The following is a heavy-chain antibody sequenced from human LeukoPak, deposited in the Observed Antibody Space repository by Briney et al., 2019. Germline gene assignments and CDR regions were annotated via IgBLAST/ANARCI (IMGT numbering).Heavy chain of an antibody. D-gene: IGHD4/OR15-4a*01. CDR2: INPSGGST. J-gene: IGHJ4*02. CDR1: GYTFTSYY. Sequence: ASVKVSCKASGYTFTSYYMHWVRQAPGQGLEWMGLINPSGGSTNYAQKFHDRVTMTRDTSTSTVYMDLSSLRSEDTAVYCCARGSNLRFDYWGQGTLVTVSS. V-gene: IGHV1-46*01. CDR3: ARGSNLRFDY.